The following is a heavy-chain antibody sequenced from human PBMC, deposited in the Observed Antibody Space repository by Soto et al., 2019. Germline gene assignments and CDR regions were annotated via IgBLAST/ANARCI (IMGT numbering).Heavy chain of an antibody. CDR2: MSFDGSNI. Sequence: QVQLVESGGGVVQPGRSLRLSCAASGFTFRRYAMHWVRQAPGKGLEWVAVMSFDGSNILYTDSVKGRFTISRDNSKDSLYLQMNSLRAEDTALYYCVRDEDFGSLTGYFDYWGQGTLVTVSS. CDR3: VRDEDFGSLTGYFDY. J-gene: IGHJ4*02. D-gene: IGHD3-10*01. V-gene: IGHV3-30*04. CDR1: GFTFRRYA.